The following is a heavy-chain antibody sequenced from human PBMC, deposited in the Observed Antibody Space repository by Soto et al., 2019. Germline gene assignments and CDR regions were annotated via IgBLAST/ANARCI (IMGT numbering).Heavy chain of an antibody. D-gene: IGHD2-15*01. CDR1: GFTFRNYN. CDR2: ISLRGTTV. CDR3: VREQLYVNYVFGRTLNGFAM. J-gene: IGHJ3*02. Sequence: GGSLRLSCAASGFTFRNYNMNWVRQAPGKGLEWVAHISLRGTTVDYADSVKGRFTISRDDADNSLFLQMNSLGAEDTALYYCVREQLYVNYVFGRTLNGFAMWGPGTMVTV. V-gene: IGHV3-48*01.